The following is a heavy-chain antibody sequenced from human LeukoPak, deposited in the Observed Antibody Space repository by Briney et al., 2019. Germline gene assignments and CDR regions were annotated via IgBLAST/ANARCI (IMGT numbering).Heavy chain of an antibody. V-gene: IGHV3-30*04. CDR1: GFTFSSYA. J-gene: IGHJ4*02. CDR3: AREFTSIAAAGTDSSGWYPSFDY. CDR2: ISYDGSNK. D-gene: IGHD6-13*01. Sequence: GGSLRLSCAASGFTFSSYAMHWVRQAPGKGLEWVAVISYDGSNKYYADSVKGRFTISRDNSKNTLYLQMNSLRAEDTAVYYCAREFTSIAAAGTDSSGWYPSFDYWGQGTLVTVSS.